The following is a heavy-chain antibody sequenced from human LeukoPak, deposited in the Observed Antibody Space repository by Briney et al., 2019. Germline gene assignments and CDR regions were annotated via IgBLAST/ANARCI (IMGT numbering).Heavy chain of an antibody. D-gene: IGHD6-13*01. CDR2: IYYSGST. CDR1: GGSINNYC. J-gene: IGHJ4*02. CDR3: ARRRYSNSWYIDY. V-gene: IGHV4-59*01. Sequence: SETLSLTCTVSGGSINNYCWSWIRQPPGEGLEWIGCIYYSGSTNYNPSLKSRVTISVDTSKNQFTLKLSSVTAADTAVYYCARRRYSNSWYIDYWGQGTLVTVSS.